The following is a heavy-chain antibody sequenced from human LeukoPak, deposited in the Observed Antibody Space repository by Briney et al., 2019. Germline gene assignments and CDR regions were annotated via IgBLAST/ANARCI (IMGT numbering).Heavy chain of an antibody. J-gene: IGHJ4*02. Sequence: GGSLRLSCAASGFTLSSYGMHWVRQAPGRGLEWVAYIRYDGSNKYYADSVKGRYTISRDNSKNTLYLQMNNLRAEDTAVFYCAKLSTVTTDYWGQGTLVTVSS. D-gene: IGHD4-17*01. CDR3: AKLSTVTTDY. V-gene: IGHV3-30*02. CDR1: GFTLSSYG. CDR2: IRYDGSNK.